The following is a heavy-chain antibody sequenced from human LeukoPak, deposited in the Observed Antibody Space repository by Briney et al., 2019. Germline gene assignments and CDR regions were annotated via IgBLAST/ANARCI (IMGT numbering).Heavy chain of an antibody. Sequence: PGGSLRLSCAASGFTVSGNYMSWVRQAPGKGLEWVSAISGSGGSIYYADSVKGRFTISRDNAKNSLYLQMNSLRAEDTAVYYCARDFLPTVTSNWFDPWGQGTLVTVSS. J-gene: IGHJ5*02. V-gene: IGHV3-11*04. CDR3: ARDFLPTVTSNWFDP. D-gene: IGHD4-17*01. CDR2: ISGSGGSI. CDR1: GFTVSGNY.